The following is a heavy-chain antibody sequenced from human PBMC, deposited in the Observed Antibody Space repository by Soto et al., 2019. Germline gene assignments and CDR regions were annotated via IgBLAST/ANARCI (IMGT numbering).Heavy chain of an antibody. Sequence: GGSLRLSCAASGFTFDDYAMHWVRQAPGKGLEWVSGISWNSGSIGYADSVKGRFTISRDNAKNSLYLQMNSLRAEDTALYYCAKASGFGELFTPDYWGQGTLVTVSS. V-gene: IGHV3-9*01. CDR1: GFTFDDYA. CDR3: AKASGFGELFTPDY. J-gene: IGHJ4*02. D-gene: IGHD3-10*01. CDR2: ISWNSGSI.